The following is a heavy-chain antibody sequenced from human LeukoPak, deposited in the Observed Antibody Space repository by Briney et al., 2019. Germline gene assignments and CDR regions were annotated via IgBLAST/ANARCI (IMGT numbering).Heavy chain of an antibody. V-gene: IGHV3-15*01. D-gene: IGHD3-10*01. CDR2: IKSKSDGGTT. Sequence: GGSLRLSCAASGFTFSNAWMSWVRQAPGKGLEWVGRIKSKSDGGTTDYAAPVKGRFTISRDDSKDTLYLQMNSLRVEDTAVYYCAKVAKYYYGPETYYFFEQWGQGTPVTASS. J-gene: IGHJ4*02. CDR1: GFTFSNAW. CDR3: AKVAKYYYGPETYYFFEQ.